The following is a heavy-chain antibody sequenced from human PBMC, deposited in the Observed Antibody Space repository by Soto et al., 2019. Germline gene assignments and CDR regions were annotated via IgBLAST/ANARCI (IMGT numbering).Heavy chain of an antibody. J-gene: IGHJ5*02. Sequence: TGGSLRLSCAASGFTFSSYVMTWVRQAPGKGLERLSSIYSGGATCYAVSVKGRFTISRDNAKKTVYLQMNSLRAEDTAVYYCARDQTTGDWFDAWGQGTLVTSPQ. V-gene: IGHV3-66*01. D-gene: IGHD4-17*01. CDR1: GFTFSSYV. CDR3: ARDQTTGDWFDA. CDR2: IYSGGAT.